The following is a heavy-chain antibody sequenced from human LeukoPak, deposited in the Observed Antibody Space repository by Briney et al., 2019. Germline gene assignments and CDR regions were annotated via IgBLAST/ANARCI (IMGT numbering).Heavy chain of an antibody. CDR2: IYYSGNT. Sequence: EPSETLSLTCTVSGGSISSYYWSWIRQSPGKGLEWIGYIYYSGNTNYNPSLKGRVTISVDSSKNQFSLRLSSVTAADTAVYYCARVAVSAREYFDYWGQGTLVTVSS. J-gene: IGHJ4*02. CDR3: ARVAVSAREYFDY. D-gene: IGHD2-21*02. CDR1: GGSISSYY. V-gene: IGHV4-59*01.